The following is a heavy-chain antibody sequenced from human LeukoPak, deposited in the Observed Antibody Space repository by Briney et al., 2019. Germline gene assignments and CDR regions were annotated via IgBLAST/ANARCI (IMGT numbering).Heavy chain of an antibody. Sequence: GGSLRLSCAAPGFTFSNYWMTWVRQAPGKGLEWVANIKPDGGEKYSVDSVEGRFTISRDNAKNSLYMQMNSLRAEDTALYYCARTHYDDGSAYRSLDYWGQGTLVTVSS. J-gene: IGHJ4*02. CDR1: GFTFSNYW. D-gene: IGHD3-22*01. V-gene: IGHV3-7*01. CDR3: ARTHYDDGSAYRSLDY. CDR2: IKPDGGEK.